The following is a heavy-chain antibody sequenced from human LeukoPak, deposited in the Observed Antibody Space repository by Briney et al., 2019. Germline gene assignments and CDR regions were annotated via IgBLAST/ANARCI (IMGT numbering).Heavy chain of an antibody. D-gene: IGHD4-17*01. CDR3: ARHTGDTVTQYYYYYYMDV. J-gene: IGHJ6*03. CDR2: IDPNSGGT. V-gene: IGHV1-2*02. Sequence: GSSVKVSCKASGYTFTGYYMHWVRQAPGQGLEWMGWIDPNSGGTNYAQKFQGRVTMTRDTSISTAYMELSRLRSDDTAVYYCARHTGDTVTQYYYYYYMDVWGKGTTVTVSS. CDR1: GYTFTGYY.